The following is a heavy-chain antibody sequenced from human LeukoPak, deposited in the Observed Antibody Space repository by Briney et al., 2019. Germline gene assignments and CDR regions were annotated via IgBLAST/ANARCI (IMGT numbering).Heavy chain of an antibody. CDR3: ARGRSSWYRGEFDP. D-gene: IGHD6-13*01. CDR2: MNPNSGNT. CDR1: GYTFTSYD. Sequence: ASVKVSCKASGYTFTSYDINWVRQATGQGLEWMGWMNPNSGNTGYTQKFQGRVTMTRDTSTSTVYMELSSLRSEDTAVYYCARGRSSWYRGEFDPWGQGTLVTVSS. J-gene: IGHJ5*02. V-gene: IGHV1-8*01.